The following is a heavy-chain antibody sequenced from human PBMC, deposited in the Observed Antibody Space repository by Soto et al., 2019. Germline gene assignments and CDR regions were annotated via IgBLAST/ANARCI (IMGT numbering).Heavy chain of an antibody. D-gene: IGHD3-9*01. J-gene: IGHJ4*02. CDR2: INPADSDT. CDR3: VRPDSTGYYSH. V-gene: IGHV5-51*01. CDR1: GYIFTNYW. Sequence: PGESLKISCKGSGYIFTNYWIGWVRQIPGKGLEWMGIINPADSDTRYSPSSQGQVTVSVDKSISTAYLHRGSLKASDTAMYYCVRPDSTGYYSHWGQGTPVTVSS.